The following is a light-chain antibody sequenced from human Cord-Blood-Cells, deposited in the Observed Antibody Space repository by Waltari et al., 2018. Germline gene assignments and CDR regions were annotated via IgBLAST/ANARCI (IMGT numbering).Light chain of an antibody. J-gene: IGLJ3*02. V-gene: IGLV6-57*03. CDR3: QSYDSSNQV. Sequence: NFMLTQPHSVSESPGKTVTISCTRSRGSIASNYAQWYQQRPGSAPTTVIYEDNQRPSGVPDRFSGSIDSSSSSASLTISGLKTEDEADYYCQSYDSSNQVFGGGTKLTVL. CDR1: RGSIASNY. CDR2: EDN.